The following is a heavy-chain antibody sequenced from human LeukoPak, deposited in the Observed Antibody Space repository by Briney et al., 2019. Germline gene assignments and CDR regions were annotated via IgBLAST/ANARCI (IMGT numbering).Heavy chain of an antibody. CDR2: IIPILGIA. CDR3: ARVLVSVVTSNSYYYYYYGMDV. V-gene: IGHV1-69*04. Sequence: EASVKVSCKASGGTFSSYAISWVRQAPGQGLEWMGRIIPILGIANYAQKFQGRVTITADKSTSTAYMELSSLRSEDTAVYYCARVLVSVVTSNSYYYYYYGMDVWGQGTTVTVSS. J-gene: IGHJ6*02. CDR1: GGTFSSYA. D-gene: IGHD4-23*01.